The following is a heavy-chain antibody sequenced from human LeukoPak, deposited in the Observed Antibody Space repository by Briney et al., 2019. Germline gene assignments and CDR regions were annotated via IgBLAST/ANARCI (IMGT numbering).Heavy chain of an antibody. D-gene: IGHD2-21*02. CDR3: ARTFSETATFDY. Sequence: SETLSLTCAVSGYSISSGYYWGWIRQPPGKGLEWIGSIYHSGSTHYNPSLKSRVTISVDTSKNQFSLKLSSVTAADTAVYYCARTFSETATFDYWGQGTLVTVSS. V-gene: IGHV4-38-2*01. CDR2: IYHSGST. J-gene: IGHJ4*02. CDR1: GYSISSGYY.